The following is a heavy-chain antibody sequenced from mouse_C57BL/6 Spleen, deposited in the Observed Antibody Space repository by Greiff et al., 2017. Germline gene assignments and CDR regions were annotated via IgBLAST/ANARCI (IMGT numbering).Heavy chain of an antibody. J-gene: IGHJ3*01. D-gene: IGHD2-9*01. Sequence: EVKLLESGGGLVQPGGSLKLSCAASGIDFSRYWMSWVRRAPGKGLEWIGEINPDSSTTNYAPSLKDKFIISRDNAKNTLYLQMSKVRSEDTALYYCARTYYGYAPFAYWGQGTLVTVSA. CDR3: ARTYYGYAPFAY. CDR1: GIDFSRYW. CDR2: INPDSSTT. V-gene: IGHV4-1*01.